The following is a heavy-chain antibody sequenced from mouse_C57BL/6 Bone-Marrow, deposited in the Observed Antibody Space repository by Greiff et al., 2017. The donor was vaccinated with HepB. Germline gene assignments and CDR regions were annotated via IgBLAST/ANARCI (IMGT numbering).Heavy chain of an antibody. CDR2: IYPGDGVT. J-gene: IGHJ1*03. V-gene: IGHV1-80*01. CDR3: ARWGSSTYWYFDV. D-gene: IGHD1-1*01. CDR1: GYAFSSYW. Sequence: VQLVESGAELVKPGASVKISCKASGYAFSSYWMNWVKQRPGKGLEWIGQIYPGDGVTNYNGKFKGKATLTADKSSSTAYMQLSSLTSEDSAVYFCARWGSSTYWYFDVWGTGTTVTVSA.